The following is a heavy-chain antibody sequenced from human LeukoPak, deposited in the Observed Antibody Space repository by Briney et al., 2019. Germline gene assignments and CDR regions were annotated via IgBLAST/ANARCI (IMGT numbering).Heavy chain of an antibody. CDR1: GFTVSRNY. CDR3: ATPVPHGSDPSLYYYYMDV. J-gene: IGHJ6*03. CDR2: MYSGGST. D-gene: IGHD3-10*01. Sequence: GGSLRLSCAASGFTVSRNYMSWVGQAPGKGLDGVAGMYSGGSTYYADSVKGRFTISRDNSKSTLYIQMNSLRAEDTAVYYCATPVPHGSDPSLYYYYMDVWGKGTTVTISS. V-gene: IGHV3-53*01.